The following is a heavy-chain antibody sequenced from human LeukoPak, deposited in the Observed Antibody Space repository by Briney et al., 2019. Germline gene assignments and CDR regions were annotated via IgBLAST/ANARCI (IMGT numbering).Heavy chain of an antibody. J-gene: IGHJ4*02. Sequence: SETLSLTCTVSGGSISSSSYYWGWIRQPPGKGLEWIGSIYYSGSTYYNPSLKSRVTISVDTSKNQFSLKLSSVTAADTAVYYCARERSKGNSFFDYWGQGTLVTVSS. CDR2: IYYSGST. V-gene: IGHV4-39*07. D-gene: IGHD5-18*01. CDR3: ARERSKGNSFFDY. CDR1: GGSISSSSYY.